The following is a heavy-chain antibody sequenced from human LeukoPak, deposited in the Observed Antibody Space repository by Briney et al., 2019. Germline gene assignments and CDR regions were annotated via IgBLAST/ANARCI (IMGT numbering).Heavy chain of an antibody. Sequence: GSLRLSCAASGFTFSSHSMSWVRQAPGKGLEWVSSISSSSSYIYYADSVKGRFTISRDNAKNSLYLQMNSLRAEDTAVYYCARDGGYCSGGSCLGAFDIWGQGTMVTVSS. J-gene: IGHJ3*02. CDR3: ARDGGYCSGGSCLGAFDI. V-gene: IGHV3-21*01. D-gene: IGHD2-15*01. CDR2: ISSSSSYI. CDR1: GFTFSSHS.